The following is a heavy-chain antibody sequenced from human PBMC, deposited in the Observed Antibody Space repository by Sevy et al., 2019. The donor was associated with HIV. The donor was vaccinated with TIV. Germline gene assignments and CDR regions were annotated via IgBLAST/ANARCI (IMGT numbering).Heavy chain of an antibody. CDR2: ISSDGINH. CDR1: GFNFQTFG. Sequence: GGSLRLSCSAFGFNFQTFGMHWVSQAPGKGPEWLAVISSDGINHNYAASVKGRFTIYRDNSKRLLFLKMNSLTPNDTAVYFCTKESLRGTYIRGDFDHWGQGTLVTVSS. D-gene: IGHD3-10*02. V-gene: IGHV3-30*18. J-gene: IGHJ4*02. CDR3: TKESLRGTYIRGDFDH.